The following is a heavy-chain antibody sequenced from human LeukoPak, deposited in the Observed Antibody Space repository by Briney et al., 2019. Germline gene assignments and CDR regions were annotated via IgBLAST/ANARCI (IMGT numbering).Heavy chain of an antibody. CDR1: GFTFSRFG. D-gene: IGHD3-16*01. J-gene: IGHJ6*02. Sequence: GGSLRLSCAASGFTFSRFGMHWVRQGPDKGLEWVALIWYDGSNKHYADSVKGRYNVSRDNSRNTLYLHMNSLRVEDTAVYYCARFRDGVFSGGDYYNGMDVWGQGTTVTVSS. V-gene: IGHV3-33*01. CDR2: IWYDGSNK. CDR3: ARFRDGVFSGGDYYNGMDV.